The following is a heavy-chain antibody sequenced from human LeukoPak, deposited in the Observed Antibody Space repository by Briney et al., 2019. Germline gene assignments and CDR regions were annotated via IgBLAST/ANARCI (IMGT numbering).Heavy chain of an antibody. CDR3: ATPDSSGYYYLY. V-gene: IGHV4-61*02. CDR1: GDSISSGDYY. J-gene: IGHJ4*02. D-gene: IGHD3-22*01. Sequence: SETLSLTCTVSGDSISSGDYYWSWIRQPAGKGLEWIGRISSSGSTNYNPSLKSRVTISVDTSKNQFSLKLSSVTAADTAVYFCATPDSSGYYYLYWGQGTLVTVSS. CDR2: ISSSGST.